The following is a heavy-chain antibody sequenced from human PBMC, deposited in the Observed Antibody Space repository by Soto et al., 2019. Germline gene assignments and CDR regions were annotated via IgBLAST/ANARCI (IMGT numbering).Heavy chain of an antibody. D-gene: IGHD3-16*01. CDR3: ARVYLGEFYTVDY. V-gene: IGHV4-34*01. Sequence: QVQLQQWGAGLLKPSDTLSLTCADYSGSFSGHFLTWIRQPPGKGLEWIGEINYTGTTIYNPSLKSRVTISVDRSKKQFSLNLTSVTAADPAVYYCARVYLGEFYTVDYWGQGALATVSS. CDR2: INYTGTT. J-gene: IGHJ4*02. CDR1: SGSFSGHF.